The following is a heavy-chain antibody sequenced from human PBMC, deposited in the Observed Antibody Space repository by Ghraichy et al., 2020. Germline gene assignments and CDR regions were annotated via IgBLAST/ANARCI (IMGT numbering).Heavy chain of an antibody. CDR1: GGSISSYY. D-gene: IGHD3-22*01. CDR2: IYYSGST. J-gene: IGHJ6*02. CDR3: ARQGYYDSSGYYFNLLYYYGMDV. V-gene: IGHV4-59*08. Sequence: SETLPLTCTVSGGSISSYYWSWIRQPPGKGLEWIGYIYYSGSTNYNPSLKSRVTISVDTSKNQFSLKLSSVTAADTAVYYCARQGYYDSSGYYFNLLYYYGMDVWGQGTTVTVSS.